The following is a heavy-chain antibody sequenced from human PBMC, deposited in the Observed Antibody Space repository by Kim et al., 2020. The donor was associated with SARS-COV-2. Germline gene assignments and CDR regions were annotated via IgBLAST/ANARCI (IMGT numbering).Heavy chain of an antibody. D-gene: IGHD4-17*01. CDR3: AKLGRMTTVKYFDL. V-gene: IGHV3-20*04. J-gene: IGHJ2*01. Sequence: GGSLRLSCAASGFTFDDYGMSWVRQVPGKGLEWVSGINWNGGSTGYADSVKGRFTISRDNAKNSLYLQMNNLRAEDTALYYCAKLGRMTTVKYFDLWGRGTLVTVSS. CDR2: INWNGGST. CDR1: GFTFDDYG.